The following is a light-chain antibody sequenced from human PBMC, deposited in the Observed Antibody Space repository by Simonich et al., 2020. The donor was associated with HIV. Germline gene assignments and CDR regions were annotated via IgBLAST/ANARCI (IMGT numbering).Light chain of an antibody. CDR2: GAS. CDR1: QSVSNN. V-gene: IGKV3-15*01. Sequence: EIVMTQSPATLSVSPGERATLSCRASQSVSNNLAWYQQKPGQAPRLLIYGASTRATGIPARFSGSGSGTDFTLTISRLEPEDFAVYYCQQYGNSPLTFGGGTKVEIK. J-gene: IGKJ4*01. CDR3: QQYGNSPLT.